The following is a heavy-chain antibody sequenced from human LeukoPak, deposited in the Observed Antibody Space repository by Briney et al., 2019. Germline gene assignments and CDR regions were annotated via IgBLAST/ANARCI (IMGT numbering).Heavy chain of an antibody. Sequence: PGGTLRLSCAASGFTFSSYAMSWVRQAPGKGLEWVSAISGSGGSTYYADSVKGRFTISRDNSKNTLYLQMNSLRAEDTAVYYCAKSKAGPNWFDPWAREPWSPSPQ. J-gene: IGHJ5*02. CDR1: GFTFSSYA. D-gene: IGHD1-14*01. V-gene: IGHV3-23*01. CDR2: ISGSGGST. CDR3: AKSKAGPNWFDP.